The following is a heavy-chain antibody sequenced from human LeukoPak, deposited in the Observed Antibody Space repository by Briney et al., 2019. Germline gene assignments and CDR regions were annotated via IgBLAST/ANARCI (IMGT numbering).Heavy chain of an antibody. CDR3: ARGANFYRDYSEDGVGFQH. D-gene: IGHD4-23*01. V-gene: IGHV4-30-4*08. CDR1: GGSISSGDYY. CDR2: IYYSRST. Sequence: SQTLSLTCTGSGGSISSGDYYWRWLRQPPGKGLEGGGYIYYSRSTSHNPSLKSRVTILVDTSKNQFSLKLGSVTAAYTAVYYCARGANFYRDYSEDGVGFQHWGQGTLVTVSS. J-gene: IGHJ1*01.